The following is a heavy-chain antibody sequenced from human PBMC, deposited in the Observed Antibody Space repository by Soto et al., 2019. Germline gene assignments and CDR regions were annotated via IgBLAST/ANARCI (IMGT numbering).Heavy chain of an antibody. J-gene: IGHJ6*02. V-gene: IGHV3-74*03. CDR2: INTDGSVA. D-gene: IGHD3-22*01. CDR3: ARYYYDSSGYYWVRDYYYGMDV. Sequence: QAPGKGLVWVSRINTDGSVAMYVDSVKGRFTISRDNAKNTLYLQMNSLRAEDTAVYYCARYYYDSSGYYWVRDYYYGMDVWGQGTTVTVSS.